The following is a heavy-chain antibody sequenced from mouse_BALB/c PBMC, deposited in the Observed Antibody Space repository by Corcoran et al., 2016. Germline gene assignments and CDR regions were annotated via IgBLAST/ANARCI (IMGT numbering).Heavy chain of an antibody. V-gene: IGHV1-84*02. CDR1: GYTFTDYY. D-gene: IGHD2-3*01. J-gene: IGHJ1*01. CDR2: IYPGSGNT. CDR3: ARSGLLHYFDV. Sequence: QIQLQQSGPELVKPGASVKISCKASGYTFTDYYINWVKQKPGQGLEWIGWIYPGSGNTKYNEKFKGKATLTVDTSSSTADMQLSSLTSEDTAVYFCARSGLLHYFDVWGAGTTVTVSS.